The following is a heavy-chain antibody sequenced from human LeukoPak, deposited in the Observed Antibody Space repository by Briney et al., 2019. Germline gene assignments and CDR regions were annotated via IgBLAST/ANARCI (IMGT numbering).Heavy chain of an antibody. CDR2: IYPGDSDT. D-gene: IGHD3-22*01. Sequence: SGESLKISCKGSGYSFTSYWIGWVRQMPGKGLGWMGIIYPGDSDTRYSPSFQGQVTISADKSISTAYLQWSSLKASDTAMYYCARAGSHYYDSSGYYESVWFDPWGQGTLVTVSS. CDR3: ARAGSHYYDSSGYYESVWFDP. V-gene: IGHV5-51*01. CDR1: GYSFTSYW. J-gene: IGHJ5*02.